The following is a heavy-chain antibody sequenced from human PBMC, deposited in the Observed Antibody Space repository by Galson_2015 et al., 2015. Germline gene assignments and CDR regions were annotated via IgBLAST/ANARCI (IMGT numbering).Heavy chain of an antibody. Sequence: SLRLSCAASGFTFSSYAMHWVRQAPGKGLEWVAVISYDGSNKYYADSVKGRFTISRDNSKNTLYLQMNSLRAEDTAVYYCARVRHYDFWSGYSKLPSADDAFDIWGQGTMVTVSS. V-gene: IGHV3-30-3*01. D-gene: IGHD3-3*01. CDR3: ARVRHYDFWSGYSKLPSADDAFDI. CDR2: ISYDGSNK. J-gene: IGHJ3*02. CDR1: GFTFSSYA.